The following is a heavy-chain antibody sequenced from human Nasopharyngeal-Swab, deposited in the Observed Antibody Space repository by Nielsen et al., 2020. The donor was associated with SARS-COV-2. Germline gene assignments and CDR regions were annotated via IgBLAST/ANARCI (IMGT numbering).Heavy chain of an antibody. CDR3: ASTPLDSSGYYYAFHY. V-gene: IGHV3-30-3*01. CDR1: GFTFSRYT. Sequence: GESLKISCAASGFTFSRYTMHWVRQAPGKGLEWVAVISYDGSNKYYADFVKGRFTISRDISKNTPYLQMNSLRAEDTAVFYCASTPLDSSGYYYAFHYWGRGTLVTVSS. D-gene: IGHD3-22*01. J-gene: IGHJ4*02. CDR2: ISYDGSNK.